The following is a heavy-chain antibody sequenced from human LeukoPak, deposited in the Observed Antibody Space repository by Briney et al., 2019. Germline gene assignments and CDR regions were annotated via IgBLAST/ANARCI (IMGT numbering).Heavy chain of an antibody. CDR2: IYPGDSDT. CDR1: GSRFTTYW. V-gene: IGHV5-51*01. CDR3: ARHWDGYNERGFDY. D-gene: IGHD5-24*01. Sequence: GESLKISCQGSGSRFTTYWIGWVRQMPGKGLEWMGIIYPGDSDTRYSPSFQGQVTISADKSISTAYLQWSSLKASDTAMYYCARHWDGYNERGFDYWGQGTLVTVSS. J-gene: IGHJ4*02.